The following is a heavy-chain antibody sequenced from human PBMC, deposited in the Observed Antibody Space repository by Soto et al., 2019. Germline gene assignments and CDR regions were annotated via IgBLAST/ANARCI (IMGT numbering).Heavy chain of an antibody. Sequence: QVQLVQSGAEVKKPGSSVKVSCKASGGTFSSYTISWVRQAPGQGLEWMGRIIPILGIANYAQKFQGRVTITADKSTGTAYMELSSLRSEDTAVYYCAMSRHGIVGVPAAGRLDYWGQGTLVTVSS. CDR3: AMSRHGIVGVPAAGRLDY. D-gene: IGHD2-2*01. V-gene: IGHV1-69*02. CDR1: GGTFSSYT. J-gene: IGHJ4*02. CDR2: IIPILGIA.